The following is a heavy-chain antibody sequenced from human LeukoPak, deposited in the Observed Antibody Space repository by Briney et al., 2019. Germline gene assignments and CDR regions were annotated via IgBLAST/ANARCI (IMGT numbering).Heavy chain of an antibody. Sequence: ASVKVSCKTSGYTFTSYDINWVRQATGQGLEWMGWMNPNSGNTGYAQKFQGRVTITRDTSISTAYMELSSLRSEDTAVYYCARSTPRDNWFDPWGQGNLVTVSS. J-gene: IGHJ5*02. D-gene: IGHD2-15*01. CDR1: GYTFTSYD. V-gene: IGHV1-8*03. CDR3: ARSTPRDNWFDP. CDR2: MNPNSGNT.